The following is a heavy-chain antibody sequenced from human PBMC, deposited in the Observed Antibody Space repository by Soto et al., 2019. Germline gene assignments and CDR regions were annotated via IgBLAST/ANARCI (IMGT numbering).Heavy chain of an antibody. J-gene: IGHJ6*02. Sequence: ASETLCVRWSVAGGSLGSYGGSWIRQTPGKGLEWIGYIYYSGSTNYNPSLKSRVTISVDTSKNQFSLKLSSVTAADTAVYYCARGHYYYSLDVRGQGTTVTVSS. V-gene: IGHV4-59*01. CDR1: GGSLGSYG. CDR2: IYYSGST. CDR3: ARGHYYYSLDV.